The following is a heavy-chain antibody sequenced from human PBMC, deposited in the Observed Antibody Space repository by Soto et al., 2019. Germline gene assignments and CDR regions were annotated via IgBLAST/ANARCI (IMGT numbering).Heavy chain of an antibody. V-gene: IGHV3-23*01. CDR1: RFTFSNYA. Sequence: EVQLLESGGGSVQPGGSLRLSCAASRFTFSNYAMTWVRQAPGKGLEWVSTMSGTAGNTYYADSVKGRFTISRDNSKNTLYLQMNSLRAEDTAVYYCAKKYYFGSGSYVFYFDYWGQGTLVTVSS. J-gene: IGHJ4*02. CDR3: AKKYYFGSGSYVFYFDY. CDR2: MSGTAGNT. D-gene: IGHD3-10*01.